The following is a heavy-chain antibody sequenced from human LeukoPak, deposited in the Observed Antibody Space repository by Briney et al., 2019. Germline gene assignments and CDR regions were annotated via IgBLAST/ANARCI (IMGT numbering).Heavy chain of an antibody. J-gene: IGHJ4*02. CDR2: ICTDGSKK. D-gene: IGHD6-25*01. CDR1: GFTFSTYS. V-gene: IGHV3-33*06. CDR3: AKISSSADSNFDY. Sequence: PGRSLRLSCAASGFTFSTYSMHWVRQAPGKGLESVSFICTDGSKKNYADSVKGRFAISRENSNNTMYLQMNDLRPEDTPVYFVAKISSSADSNFDYWGQGTLLTVSS.